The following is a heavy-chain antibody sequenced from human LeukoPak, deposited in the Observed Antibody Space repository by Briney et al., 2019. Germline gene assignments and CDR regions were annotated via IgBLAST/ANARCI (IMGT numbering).Heavy chain of an antibody. CDR1: GGSISSYY. V-gene: IGHV4-59*08. J-gene: IGHJ6*03. Sequence: SETLSLTCTVSGGSISSYYWSWIRQPPGKGLEWIGYIYYSGSTNYNPSLKSRVTISVDTSKNQFSLKLSSVTAADTAVYYCAKTGFQWGYYFYYMDVWGKGTTVTVSS. D-gene: IGHD1-14*01. CDR3: AKTGFQWGYYFYYMDV. CDR2: IYYSGST.